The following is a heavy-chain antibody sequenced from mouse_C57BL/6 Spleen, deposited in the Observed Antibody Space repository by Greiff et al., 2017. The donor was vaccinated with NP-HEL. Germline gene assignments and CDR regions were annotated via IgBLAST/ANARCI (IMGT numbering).Heavy chain of an antibody. CDR3: AREDYYGSSRHYYAMDY. V-gene: IGHV1-52*01. CDR1: GYTFTSYW. D-gene: IGHD1-1*01. J-gene: IGHJ4*01. CDR2: IDPSDSET. Sequence: VQLQQPGAELVRPGSSVKLSCKASGYTFTSYWMHWVQQRPIQGLEWIGNIDPSDSETPYNQKFKDKATLTVDQSSSTAYMQLSILTAEDSAVYYCAREDYYGSSRHYYAMDYWGQGTSVTVSS.